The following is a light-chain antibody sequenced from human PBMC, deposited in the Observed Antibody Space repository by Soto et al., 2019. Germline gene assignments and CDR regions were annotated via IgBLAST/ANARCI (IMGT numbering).Light chain of an antibody. V-gene: IGKV3-11*01. Sequence: IVLTQSPATLSLSPGERATLSCRASQSVSSYLAWYQQKPGQAPRLLIYDASNRATGIPARFSGSGSGTDFTLTISSLEPEDFAVYYCQQRSNWPLITFGQGTRLEMK. CDR1: QSVSSY. CDR2: DAS. CDR3: QQRSNWPLIT. J-gene: IGKJ5*01.